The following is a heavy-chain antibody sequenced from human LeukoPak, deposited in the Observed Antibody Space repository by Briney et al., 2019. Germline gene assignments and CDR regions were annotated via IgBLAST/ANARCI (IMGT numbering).Heavy chain of an antibody. J-gene: IGHJ5*02. CDR1: GYSISSSYY. D-gene: IGHD1-26*01. Sequence: SETLSLTCTVSGYSISSSYYWGWIRQPPGKGLEWIGSIYHSGSTYYNPSLKSRVTISVDTSKNQFSLKLSSVTAADTAVYYCARDHEWELLPKKFDPWGQGTLVTVSS. V-gene: IGHV4-38-2*02. CDR3: ARDHEWELLPKKFDP. CDR2: IYHSGST.